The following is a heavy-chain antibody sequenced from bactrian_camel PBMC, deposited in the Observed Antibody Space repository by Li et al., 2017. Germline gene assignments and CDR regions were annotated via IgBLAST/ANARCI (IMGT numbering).Heavy chain of an antibody. CDR2: RDGEGTL. D-gene: IGHD5*01. V-gene: IGHV3S31*01. CDR3: ASRRNGLECLRDPDYFAH. CDR1: RYATSNYC. Sequence: VQLVESGGGSVQAGGSLRLSCTLSRYATSNYCVGWFRQAPGKEREGVGARDGEGTLYYADSVEGRFTISRDDAKNTLYLEMNNLKPEDTAMYYCASRRNGLECLRDPDYFAHWGQGTQVTVS. J-gene: IGHJ6*01.